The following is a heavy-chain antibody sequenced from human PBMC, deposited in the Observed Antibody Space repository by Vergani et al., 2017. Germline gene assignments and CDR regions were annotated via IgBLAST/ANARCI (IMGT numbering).Heavy chain of an antibody. Sequence: EVMLVQSGAEVKKPGESLKISCKYSESSFISNEIAWVRQMSGKGLQWMGNINPIDSKIAYSPSFQGQAIMSLYKSITTAYLQWRSLKASDTAIYYCTRHVPCGDGACLLFDHWGKGTQVTFSS. J-gene: IGHJ4*02. V-gene: IGHV5-51*01. D-gene: IGHD3-10*01. CDR1: ESSFISNE. CDR3: TRHVPCGDGACLLFDH. CDR2: INPIDSKI.